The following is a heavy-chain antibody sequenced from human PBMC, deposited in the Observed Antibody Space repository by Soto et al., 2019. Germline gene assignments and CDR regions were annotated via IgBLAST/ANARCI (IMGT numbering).Heavy chain of an antibody. D-gene: IGHD3-22*01. CDR2: IKRKTDGGTT. CDR1: GFTVSNVW. Sequence: EVQLVESGGGLVKPGESLRLSCAASGFTVSNVWMTWVRQTAGKGLEWVGHIKRKTDGGTTEYAAPVKGRFTISRDDSKNTLYLQMNSLKTEETAVYYCATEVIDYDSSAYWTVVGDTLDIWGQGTMVTVSS. V-gene: IGHV3-15*01. CDR3: ATEVIDYDSSAYWTVVGDTLDI. J-gene: IGHJ3*02.